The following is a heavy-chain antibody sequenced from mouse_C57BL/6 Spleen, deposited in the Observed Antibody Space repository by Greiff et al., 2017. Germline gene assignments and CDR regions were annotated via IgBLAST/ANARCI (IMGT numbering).Heavy chain of an antibody. CDR3: ARVGSSYVWYFDV. CDR2: ISSGSSTI. J-gene: IGHJ1*03. CDR1: GFTFSDYG. V-gene: IGHV5-17*01. Sequence: EVMLVESGGGLVKPGGSLKLSCAASGFTFSDYGMHWVRQAPEKGLEWVAYISSGSSTIYYADTVKGRFTISRDNAKNTLFLQMTSLRSEDTAMYYCARVGSSYVWYFDVWGTGTTVTVSS. D-gene: IGHD1-1*01.